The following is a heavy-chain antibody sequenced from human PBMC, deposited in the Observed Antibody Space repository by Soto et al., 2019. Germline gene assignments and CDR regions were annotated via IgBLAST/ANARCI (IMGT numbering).Heavy chain of an antibody. D-gene: IGHD3-3*01. V-gene: IGHV1-18*04. J-gene: IGHJ3*02. CDR1: GYTFTSYY. Sequence: ASVKVSCKASGYTFTSYYMHWVRQAPGQGLEWMGRINANNGSTSYAQKLQGRVTMTTDTSTSTAYMELRSLRSDDTAVYYCARVLRANYDFWSGYSTHASDIWGQGTMVTVSS. CDR2: INANNGST. CDR3: ARVLRANYDFWSGYSTHASDI.